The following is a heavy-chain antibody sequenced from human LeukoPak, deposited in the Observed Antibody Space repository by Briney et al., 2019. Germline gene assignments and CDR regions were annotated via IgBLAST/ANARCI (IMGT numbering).Heavy chain of an antibody. V-gene: IGHV2-5*02. D-gene: IGHD2-21*02. Sequence: GSGPTLVKPTQTLTLTCTFSGFSLSTSGVGVGWIRQPPGKALEWLALIYWDDDKRYSPSLKSGLTITKDTSKNQVVLTMTNMDPVDTATYYCAHATDCGGVCYPYYFDYWGQGTLVTVSS. J-gene: IGHJ4*02. CDR2: IYWDDDK. CDR1: GFSLSTSGVG. CDR3: AHATDCGGVCYPYYFDY.